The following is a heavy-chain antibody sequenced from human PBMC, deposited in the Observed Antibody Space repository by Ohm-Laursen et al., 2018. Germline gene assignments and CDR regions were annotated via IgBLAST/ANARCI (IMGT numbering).Heavy chain of an antibody. J-gene: IGHJ5*02. CDR1: GDAISAQY. V-gene: IGHV4-59*08. Sequence: GTLSLTCSVSGDAISAQYWSCIRQPPGKGLEGIGYIHHTGYTTYNPSLKSRVTISVDTSKNQFSLKLSSVTAADTALYYCARGLWWFDPWGQGTLVTVSS. CDR3: ARGLWWFDP. CDR2: IHHTGYT.